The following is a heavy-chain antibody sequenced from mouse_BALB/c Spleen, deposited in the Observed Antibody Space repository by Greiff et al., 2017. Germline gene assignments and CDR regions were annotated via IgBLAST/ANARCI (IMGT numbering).Heavy chain of an antibody. CDR2: IRNKANGYTT. Sequence: EVHLVESGGGLVQPGGSLRLSCATSGFTFTDYYMSWVRQPPGKALEWLGFIRNKANGYTTAYSASVKGRFTISRDKSQSIHYLQMNTLRAEDSATYYCARGYGNCFGFDYWGQGTTLTVSA. V-gene: IGHV7-3*02. CDR3: ARGYGNCFGFDY. D-gene: IGHD2-14*01. J-gene: IGHJ2*01. CDR1: GFTFTDYY.